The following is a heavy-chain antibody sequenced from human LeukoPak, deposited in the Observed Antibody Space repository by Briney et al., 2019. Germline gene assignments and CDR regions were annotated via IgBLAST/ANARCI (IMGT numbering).Heavy chain of an antibody. V-gene: IGHV4-34*01. D-gene: IGHD3-16*01. CDR1: GGSFSGYY. J-gene: IGHJ6*02. Sequence: PSETLSLTCAVYGGSFSGYYWSWIRQPPGKGLEWIGEINHSGSTNYNPSLKSRVTISVDTSKNQFSLKLSSVTAADTAVYYCARDSSNPVWYYYYGMDVWGQGTTVTVSS. CDR2: INHSGST. CDR3: ARDSSNPVWYYYYGMDV.